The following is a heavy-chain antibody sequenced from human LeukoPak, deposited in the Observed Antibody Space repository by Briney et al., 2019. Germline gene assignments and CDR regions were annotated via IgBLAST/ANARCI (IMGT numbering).Heavy chain of an antibody. V-gene: IGHV3-74*01. D-gene: IGHD5-18*01. J-gene: IGHJ4*02. CDR3: ARGGAYSYGTFGY. CDR2: INSDGSGT. CDR1: GFTFSNYW. Sequence: PGGSLRLSCAASGFTFSNYWMHWVRQAPGKGLVWVSRINSDGSGTSYADSVKGRFTISRDNAKNTLYLQMSSLRAEDTAVYYCARGGAYSYGTFGYWGQGTLVTVSS.